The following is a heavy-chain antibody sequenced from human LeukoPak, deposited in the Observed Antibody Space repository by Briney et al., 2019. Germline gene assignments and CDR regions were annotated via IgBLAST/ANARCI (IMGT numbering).Heavy chain of an antibody. CDR3: ARDCSSTNCYRGGFDP. Sequence: GGSLRLSCEASGFTFSSYWMSWVRQAPGKGLEWVANIKQDGSEKYYVDSVRGRFTVSRDNAKSSLYLQLNSLRAEDTAEYYCARDCSSTNCYRGGFDPWGQGTLVTVSS. D-gene: IGHD2-2*01. CDR2: IKQDGSEK. V-gene: IGHV3-7*01. CDR1: GFTFSSYW. J-gene: IGHJ5*02.